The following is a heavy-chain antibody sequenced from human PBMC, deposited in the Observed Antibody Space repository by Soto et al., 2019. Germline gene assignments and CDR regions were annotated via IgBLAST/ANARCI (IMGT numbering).Heavy chain of an antibody. CDR2: MNPNSGNT. V-gene: IGHV1-8*01. CDR1: GYTFTSYD. Sequence: QVQLVQSGAEVKKPGASVKVSCKASGYTFTSYDINWVRQATGQGLEWMGWMNPNSGNTGYAQKFQGRVTMTRNTPISTAYMELSSLRSEDTAVYYCARSGFRSRSSYLELNDWGQGALVTVST. J-gene: IGHJ4*02. D-gene: IGHD6-13*01. CDR3: ARSGFRSRSSYLELND.